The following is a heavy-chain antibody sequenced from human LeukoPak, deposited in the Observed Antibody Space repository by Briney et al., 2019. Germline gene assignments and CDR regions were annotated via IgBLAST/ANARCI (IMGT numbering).Heavy chain of an antibody. CDR1: GYSFSSYW. J-gene: IGHJ3*02. D-gene: IGHD1-26*01. Sequence: GESLKISCKGSGYSFSSYWIGWVRQMPEKGLEWMGIIYPGDSDTRYNPSFQGQVTISADKSISTAYLQCSLKASDTAMYYCARSGRLGAFDIWGQGTMVTVSS. CDR2: IYPGDSDT. V-gene: IGHV5-51*01. CDR3: ARSGRLGAFDI.